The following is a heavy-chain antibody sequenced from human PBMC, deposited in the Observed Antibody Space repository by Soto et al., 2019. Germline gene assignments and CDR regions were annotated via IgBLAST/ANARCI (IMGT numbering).Heavy chain of an antibody. V-gene: IGHV3-30*18. J-gene: IGHJ6*02. D-gene: IGHD6-13*01. CDR1: GFTFSSYG. CDR3: AKDQGYSSSWYGTVQNRYYYYYYGMDV. Sequence: QVQLVESGGGVVQPGRSLRLSCAASGFTFSSYGMHWVRQAPGKGLEWVAVISYDGSNKYYSDSVKGRFTISRDNSKNTLYLQMNSLRAEDTAVYYCAKDQGYSSSWYGTVQNRYYYYYYGMDVWGQGTTVTVSS. CDR2: ISYDGSNK.